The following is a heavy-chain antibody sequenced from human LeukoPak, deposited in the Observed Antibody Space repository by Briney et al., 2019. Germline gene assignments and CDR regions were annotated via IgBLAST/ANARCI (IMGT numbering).Heavy chain of an antibody. CDR3: ARGDSSGHPAFDY. D-gene: IGHD3-22*01. CDR2: IYHSGST. V-gene: IGHV4-4*02. Sequence: SGTLSLTCAVSGGSISSSNWWSWVRQPPGKGLEWIGEIYHSGSTNYNPSLKSRVTISVDTSKNQFSLKLTSVTAADTAVYYCARGDSSGHPAFDYWGQGTLVTVSS. J-gene: IGHJ4*02. CDR1: GGSISSSNW.